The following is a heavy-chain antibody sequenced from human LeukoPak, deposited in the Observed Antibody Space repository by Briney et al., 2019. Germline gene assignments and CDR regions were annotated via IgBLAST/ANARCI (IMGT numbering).Heavy chain of an antibody. V-gene: IGHV1-69*13. CDR1: GGTFSSYA. CDR2: IIPIFGTA. D-gene: IGHD6-13*01. Sequence: LVKVSCKASGGTFSSYAISWVRQAPGQGLEWMGGIIPIFGTANYAQKFQGRVTITADESTSTAYMELSGLRSEDTAVYYCARPSDHRVSWYYFDYWGQGTLVTVSS. CDR3: ARPSDHRVSWYYFDY. J-gene: IGHJ4*02.